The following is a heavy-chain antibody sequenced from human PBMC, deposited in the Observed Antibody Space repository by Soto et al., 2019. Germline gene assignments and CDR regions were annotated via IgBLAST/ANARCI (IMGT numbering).Heavy chain of an antibody. Sequence: PGGSLRLSCAASGFTFSSYSMNWVRQAPGKGLEWVSSISSSSSYIYYAGSLKGRFTISRENAKNSLDLQMNSLRAEDTAVYYCARDLDSYASGDAFEIWGQGTMVTVSS. CDR1: GFTFSSYS. CDR2: ISSSSSYI. CDR3: ARDLDSYASGDAFEI. D-gene: IGHD5-18*01. J-gene: IGHJ3*02. V-gene: IGHV3-21*01.